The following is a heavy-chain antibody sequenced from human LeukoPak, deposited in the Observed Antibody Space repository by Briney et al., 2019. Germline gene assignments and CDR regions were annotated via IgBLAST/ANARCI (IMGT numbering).Heavy chain of an antibody. CDR2: INSDGSST. V-gene: IGHV3-74*01. J-gene: IGHJ3*02. CDR1: GFTFSSYW. D-gene: IGHD3-9*01. CDR3: ARRGSYDILTGYSVRNAFDI. Sequence: GGSLRLSCAASGFTFSSYWMHWVRHAPGKGLVWVSRINSDGSSTSYADSVKGRFTISRDNAKNTLYLQMNRLRAEDTAVYYCARRGSYDILTGYSVRNAFDIWGQGTMVTVSS.